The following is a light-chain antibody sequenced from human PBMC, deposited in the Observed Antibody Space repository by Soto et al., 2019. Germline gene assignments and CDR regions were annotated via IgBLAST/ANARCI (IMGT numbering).Light chain of an antibody. CDR2: EVN. CDR3: SSYSDSDTKV. J-gene: IGLJ1*01. Sequence: LTQPASVSGSPGQSITISCGGTSSDVGAYIYVSWYQQYPGKAPKLIIYEVNNRPSGVSGRFSGSKSDTTAYLTISGLQAEDEADYYCSSYSDSDTKVFGTGTKVTVL. V-gene: IGLV2-14*03. CDR1: SSDVGAYIY.